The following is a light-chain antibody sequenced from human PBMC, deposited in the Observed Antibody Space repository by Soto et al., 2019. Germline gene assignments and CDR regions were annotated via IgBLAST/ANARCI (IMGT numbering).Light chain of an antibody. Sequence: QSALTQPASVSGSPGQSITISCIGTSSDVCGYNYVSWYQQHPGKAPTLMIYEVINRPSGVSYRFSGSKSDNTASLTISALQAEDEADYYCSSYTTTNTYVFGTRTKGTVL. CDR2: EVI. CDR1: SSDVCGYNY. CDR3: SSYTTTNTYV. J-gene: IGLJ1*01. V-gene: IGLV2-14*01.